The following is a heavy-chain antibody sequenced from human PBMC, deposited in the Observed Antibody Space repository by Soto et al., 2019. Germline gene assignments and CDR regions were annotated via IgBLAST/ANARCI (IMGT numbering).Heavy chain of an antibody. J-gene: IGHJ1*01. V-gene: IGHV3-9*01. D-gene: IGHD6-13*01. Sequence: PGGSLRLSCAASGFTFDDYAMHWVRQVPGKGLEWVSGINWNSGSIGYGDSVEGRFAISRDNAKNTLHLQMNNLSAEDTALYYCVKDESINWYSRNFRHWGQGTLVTVSS. CDR1: GFTFDDYA. CDR3: VKDESINWYSRNFRH. CDR2: INWNSGSI.